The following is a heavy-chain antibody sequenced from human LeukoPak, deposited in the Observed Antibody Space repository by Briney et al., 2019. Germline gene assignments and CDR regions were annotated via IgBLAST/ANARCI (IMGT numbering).Heavy chain of an antibody. Sequence: PGGSLRLSCAASGFTFSSYSMNWVRQAPGKGLEWVSSISSSSSYIYYADSVKGRFTISRDNAKNSLYLQMNSLRAEDTAVYYCARRCCNPPVFDYWGQGTLVTVSS. J-gene: IGHJ4*02. V-gene: IGHV3-21*01. CDR3: ARRCCNPPVFDY. D-gene: IGHD2/OR15-2a*01. CDR1: GFTFSSYS. CDR2: ISSSSSYI.